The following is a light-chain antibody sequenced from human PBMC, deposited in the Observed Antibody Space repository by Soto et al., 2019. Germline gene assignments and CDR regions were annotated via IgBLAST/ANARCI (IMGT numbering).Light chain of an antibody. CDR3: SSFTSSSTVV. CDR2: EVS. Sequence: QSVLTQPASVSGSPGQSITISCTGTTSDVGAYNYISWYHVHPDKAPKLMIYEVSGRPSGVSYRFSGSKSGNTASLTISGLQAEDEADYYCSSFTSSSTVVFGGGTKLTVL. J-gene: IGLJ2*01. V-gene: IGLV2-14*03. CDR1: TSDVGAYNY.